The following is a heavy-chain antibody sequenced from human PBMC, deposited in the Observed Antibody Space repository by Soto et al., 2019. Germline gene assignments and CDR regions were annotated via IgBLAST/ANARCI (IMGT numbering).Heavy chain of an antibody. V-gene: IGHV1-69*02. CDR2: IIPILGIT. CDR1: GDSFSTYT. CDR3: ASFPDYGAY. J-gene: IGHJ4*02. Sequence: QVQLVQSGAEVKKPGSSVKVSCKASGDSFSTYTISWVRQAPGQGLEWMGRIIPILGITNYAQKFQGRVTXXADKSTSTAYMDLSSLRSEDTAVYFCASFPDYGAYWGQGTLVTVYS.